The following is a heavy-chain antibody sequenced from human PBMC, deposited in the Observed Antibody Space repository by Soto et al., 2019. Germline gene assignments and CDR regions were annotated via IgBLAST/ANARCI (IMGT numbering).Heavy chain of an antibody. D-gene: IGHD3-10*01. CDR2: IIPIFGTA. CDR1: GGTFSSYA. J-gene: IGHJ6*02. CDR3: ARSVGVRGDPNYYYYGMDV. V-gene: IGHV1-69*13. Sequence: SVRVSCKASGGTFSSYAISWVRQAPGQGLEWMGGIIPIFGTANYAQKFQGRVTITADESTSTAYMEPSSLRSEDTAVYYCARSVGVRGDPNYYYYGMDVWGQGTTVTVSS.